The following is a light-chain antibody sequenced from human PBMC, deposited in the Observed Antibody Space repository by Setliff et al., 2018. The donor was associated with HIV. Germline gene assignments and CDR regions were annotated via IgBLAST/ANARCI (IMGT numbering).Light chain of an antibody. J-gene: IGLJ1*01. CDR1: SSDVGTYDL. CDR3: CSYVGSYNYI. Sequence: QSVLTQPASVSGSPGQSITISCTGNSSDVGTYDLVSWYQQHPGKAPQLTIFEVNKRPSGVSDRFSGSKSGNTASLTISGLQADDEADYYCCSYVGSYNYIFGTGTKVTVL. CDR2: EVN. V-gene: IGLV2-23*02.